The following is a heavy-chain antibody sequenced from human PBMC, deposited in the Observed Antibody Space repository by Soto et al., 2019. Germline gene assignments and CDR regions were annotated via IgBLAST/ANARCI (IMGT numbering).Heavy chain of an antibody. V-gene: IGHV3-30-3*01. CDR1: GFTYSTYT. Sequence: GGSLRLSCAASGFTYSTYTMHWVRQAPGKGPEWVTVISYDGNNKFYADSVKGRFTISRDNSKNTLNLQMNSLRADVTAVYYCARGNGDGDAFAIWGEGTMVTVSS. CDR3: ARGNGDGDAFAI. CDR2: ISYDGNNK. D-gene: IGHD7-27*01. J-gene: IGHJ3*02.